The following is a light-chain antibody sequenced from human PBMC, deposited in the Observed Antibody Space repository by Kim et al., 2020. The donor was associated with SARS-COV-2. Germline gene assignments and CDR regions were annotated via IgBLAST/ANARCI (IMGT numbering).Light chain of an antibody. CDR2: DAS. CDR1: QSVGSY. V-gene: IGKV3-11*01. Sequence: EIVLTQSPATLSLSPGERATLSCRASQSVGSYLAWYQQKPAQAPRLLIYDASNRATGIPARFSGSGSGTDFTLTISSLEPEDFAVYYCQQRKNWPLTFGGGTKVDIK. CDR3: QQRKNWPLT. J-gene: IGKJ4*01.